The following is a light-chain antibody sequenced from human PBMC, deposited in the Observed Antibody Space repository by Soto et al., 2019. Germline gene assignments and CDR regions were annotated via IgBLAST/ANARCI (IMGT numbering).Light chain of an antibody. CDR2: NVS. CDR1: SSDVGGYNL. Sequence: QSALTQPRSVSGSPGQSVTISCTGTSSDVGGYNLVSWYQHHPGKAPKLIIYNVSQWPSGLSTRFSGSKSGNTASLTISGVQPEDEAVYYCCSYTGGDTHWVFGGGTKVTVL. CDR3: CSYTGGDTHWV. V-gene: IGLV2-11*01. J-gene: IGLJ3*02.